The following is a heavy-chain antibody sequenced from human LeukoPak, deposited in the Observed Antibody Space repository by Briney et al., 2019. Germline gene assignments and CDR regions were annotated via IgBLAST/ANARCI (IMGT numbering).Heavy chain of an antibody. Sequence: PGGSLRLSCAASGFTLSDHNIDWVRQAPGKGLEWVGCIRNKANRYTTEYAASVKGRFTITRDDSQNSLYLQMNTLRTEATAVSYGAERYLYDSGGYFLYYCGEGALLTVSS. V-gene: IGHV3-72*01. J-gene: IGHJ4*02. CDR3: AERYLYDSGGYFLYY. D-gene: IGHD3-22*01. CDR2: IRNKANRYTT. CDR1: GFTLSDHN.